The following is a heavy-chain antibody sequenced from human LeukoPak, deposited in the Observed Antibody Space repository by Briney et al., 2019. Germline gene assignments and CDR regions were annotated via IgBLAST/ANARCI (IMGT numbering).Heavy chain of an antibody. Sequence: PSETLSLTCTVSGGSISSYYWSWIRQPPGKGLEWIGYIYYSGSTNYNPSLKSRVTISVDTSKNQFSLKLSSVTAADTAMYYCARGTYDILTGYFDYWGQGTLVTVSS. CDR2: IYYSGST. V-gene: IGHV4-59*01. CDR1: GGSISSYY. J-gene: IGHJ4*02. D-gene: IGHD3-9*01. CDR3: ARGTYDILTGYFDY.